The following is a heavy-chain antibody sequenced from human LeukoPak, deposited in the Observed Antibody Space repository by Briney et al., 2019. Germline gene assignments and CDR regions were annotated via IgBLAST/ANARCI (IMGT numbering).Heavy chain of an antibody. Sequence: PGGSLRLSRAASGFTFSSYAMHWVRQAPGKGLEWVAVISYDGSNKYYADSVKGRFTISGDNSKNTLYLQMNSLRAEDTAVYYCARELVVPAAMDYYYYGMDVWGQGTTVTVSS. V-gene: IGHV3-30-3*01. CDR2: ISYDGSNK. D-gene: IGHD2-2*01. J-gene: IGHJ6*02. CDR3: ARELVVPAAMDYYYYGMDV. CDR1: GFTFSSYA.